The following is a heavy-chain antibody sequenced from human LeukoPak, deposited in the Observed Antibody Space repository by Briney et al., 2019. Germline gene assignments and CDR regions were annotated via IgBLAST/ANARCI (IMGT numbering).Heavy chain of an antibody. J-gene: IGHJ3*02. CDR1: GGSIRSSYYY. D-gene: IGHD3-22*01. CDR3: ARHGGYYYDSSGSLPGAFDI. Sequence: PSETLSLTCTVSGGSIRSSYYYWGWIRQPPGKGLEWIGSIYDSGSTYYNPSLKSRVTISVDTSKNQFSLKLNSVTAADTAVYYCARHGGYYYDSSGSLPGAFDIWGQGTMVTVSS. CDR2: IYDSGST. V-gene: IGHV4-39*01.